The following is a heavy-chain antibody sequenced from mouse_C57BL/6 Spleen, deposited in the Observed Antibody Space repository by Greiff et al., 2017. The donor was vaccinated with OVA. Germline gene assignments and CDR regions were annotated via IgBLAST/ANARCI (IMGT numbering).Heavy chain of an antibody. Sequence: EVQLQQSGPELVKPGASVKISCKASGYTFTDYYMNWVKQSHGKSLEWIGDINPNNGGTSYNQKFKGKATLTVDKSSSTAYMELLSLTSEDSAVYYCASPPYGNYPWFAYWGQGTLVTVSA. CDR2: INPNNGGT. CDR1: GYTFTDYY. D-gene: IGHD2-1*01. V-gene: IGHV1-26*01. J-gene: IGHJ3*01. CDR3: ASPPYGNYPWFAY.